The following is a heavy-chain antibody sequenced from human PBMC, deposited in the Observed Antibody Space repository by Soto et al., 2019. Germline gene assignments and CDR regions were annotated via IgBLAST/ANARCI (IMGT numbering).Heavy chain of an antibody. CDR3: ARGEANWFDP. Sequence: GESLMTSWKCSGYSFTRYWIGLVLPMPGKGVGGMGIIYPGDADTRHTPSFQAQATISADKSISTAYPQVSCLKASDTAMYYCARGEANWFDPWGQGTLVTVSS. CDR2: IYPGDADT. CDR1: GYSFTRYW. V-gene: IGHV5-51*01. J-gene: IGHJ5*02.